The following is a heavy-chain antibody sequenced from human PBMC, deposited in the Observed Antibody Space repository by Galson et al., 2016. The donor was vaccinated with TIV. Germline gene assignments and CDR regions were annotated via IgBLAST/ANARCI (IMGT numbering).Heavy chain of an antibody. Sequence: FWGWIRQPPGKGLEWIGSISHSGVAHYRPSLMSRVTMSVDTSKNQFSLKLISVTAADTAVYYCARDHPLSTVFIAYPGKPYHGLDVWGQGTAVTVSS. V-gene: IGHV4-38-2*02. CDR1: F. J-gene: IGHJ6*02. D-gene: IGHD2/OR15-2a*01. CDR2: ISHSGVA. CDR3: ARDHPLSTVFIAYPGKPYHGLDV.